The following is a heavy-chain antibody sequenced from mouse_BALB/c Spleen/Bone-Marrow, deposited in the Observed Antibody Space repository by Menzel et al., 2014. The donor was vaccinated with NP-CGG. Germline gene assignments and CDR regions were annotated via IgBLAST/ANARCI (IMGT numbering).Heavy chain of an antibody. J-gene: IGHJ2*01. D-gene: IGHD1-1*01. V-gene: IGHV14-3*02. CDR1: GFNTKDTY. CDR2: IDPANGNT. Sequence: VQLKQSGAELVKPGASVKLSCTASGFNTKDTYMHWVKQRPEQGLEWIGRIDPANGNTKYDPKFQGKATITADTSSNAAYLQLSSLTSEDTAVYYCANYYYGYYFDYWGQGTTLTVSS. CDR3: ANYYYGYYFDY.